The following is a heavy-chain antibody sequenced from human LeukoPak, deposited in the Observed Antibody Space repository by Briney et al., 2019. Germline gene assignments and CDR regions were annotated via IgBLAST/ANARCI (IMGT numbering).Heavy chain of an antibody. J-gene: IGHJ4*02. CDR3: ARDIPLLYYDSSGHYYRY. Sequence: ASVKVSCKASGYTFTSYGISWVRQAPGQGLEWMGWISAYNGNTNYAQKLQGRVTMTTDTSTSTAYMELRSLRSDDTAVYYCARDIPLLYYDSSGHYYRYWGQGTLVTVSS. V-gene: IGHV1-18*01. D-gene: IGHD3-22*01. CDR1: GYTFTSYG. CDR2: ISAYNGNT.